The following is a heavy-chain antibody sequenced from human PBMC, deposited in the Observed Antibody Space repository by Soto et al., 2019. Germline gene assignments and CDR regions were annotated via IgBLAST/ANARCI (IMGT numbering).Heavy chain of an antibody. Sequence: QITLKESGPTQVKPTQTLTLTCTFSGFSLITGGVSMAWIRQPPGKALEWLALISGDDEKRYSPSLKSRLTITKDTTKNQVVFTMTNMDPLDTATYYCSHRRGMIMDVWGQGTTVTVSS. V-gene: IGHV2-5*02. D-gene: IGHD3-16*01. CDR2: ISGDDEK. J-gene: IGHJ6*02. CDR1: GFSLITGGVS. CDR3: SHRRGMIMDV.